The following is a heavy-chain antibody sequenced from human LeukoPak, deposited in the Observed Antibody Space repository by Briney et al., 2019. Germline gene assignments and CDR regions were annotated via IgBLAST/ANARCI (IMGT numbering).Heavy chain of an antibody. CDR2: INQDGTEK. J-gene: IGHJ4*02. V-gene: IGHV3-7*03. Sequence: GGSLRLSCAASGFTFSSYWMSWVRQAPGEGLEWVAKINQDGTEKAYVDSVRGRFTLSRDHDKNSLFPQMNSLRAEDTAVYYRARGPLIAAAGTWWGQGTLVTVSS. D-gene: IGHD6-13*01. CDR3: ARGPLIAAAGTW. CDR1: GFTFSSYW.